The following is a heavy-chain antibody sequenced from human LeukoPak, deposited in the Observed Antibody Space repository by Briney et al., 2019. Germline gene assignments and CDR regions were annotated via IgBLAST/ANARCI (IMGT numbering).Heavy chain of an antibody. Sequence: PGGSLRLSCAASGFTFSSYGMSWVRQAPGKGLEWVSAISGSGGSTYYADSVKGRFTISRDNAKNSLYLQMNSLRAEDTAVYYCARARYDSSGYYGILDYWGQGTLVTVSS. J-gene: IGHJ4*02. D-gene: IGHD3-22*01. CDR2: ISGSGGST. CDR1: GFTFSSYG. V-gene: IGHV3-23*01. CDR3: ARARYDSSGYYGILDY.